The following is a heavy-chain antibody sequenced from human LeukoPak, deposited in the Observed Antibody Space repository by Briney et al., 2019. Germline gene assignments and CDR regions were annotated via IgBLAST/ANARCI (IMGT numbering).Heavy chain of an antibody. V-gene: IGHV3-23*01. CDR3: ARGEGMLSNGY. Sequence: TGGSLRLSCAASGFTFTSYSMNWVRQAPGKGLEWVSTISGGGGSTYYADSVKGRFTISRDNSKNTLYLQVNSLRAEDTAVYYCARGEGMLSNGYWGQGTLVTVSS. CDR2: ISGGGGST. CDR1: GFTFTSYS. J-gene: IGHJ4*02. D-gene: IGHD2-8*01.